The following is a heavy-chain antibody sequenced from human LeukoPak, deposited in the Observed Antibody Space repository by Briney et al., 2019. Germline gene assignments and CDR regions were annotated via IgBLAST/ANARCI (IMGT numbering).Heavy chain of an antibody. Sequence: SETLSLTCTVSGGSVSSSSYYWGWIRQPPGKGLEWIGSIYYSGSTYYNPSLKSRVTISVDTSKNQFSLKLSSVTAADTAVYYCARHSWYSSGWNWFDPWGQGTLVTVSS. D-gene: IGHD6-19*01. CDR3: ARHSWYSSGWNWFDP. CDR1: GGSVSSSSYY. V-gene: IGHV4-39*01. CDR2: IYYSGST. J-gene: IGHJ5*02.